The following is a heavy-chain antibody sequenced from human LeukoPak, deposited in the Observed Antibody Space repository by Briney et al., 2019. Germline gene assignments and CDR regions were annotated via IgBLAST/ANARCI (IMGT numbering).Heavy chain of an antibody. V-gene: IGHV1-2*02. J-gene: IGHJ5*02. D-gene: IGHD6-6*01. Sequence: ASVKVSCKASGYTFTGYYMHWVRQAPGQGLEWMGWINPNSGGTNYAQKFQGRVTMTRDTSISTAYMELSRLRSDDTAVYYCARVRAALGNWFDPWGQGTLVTVSS. CDR1: GYTFTGYY. CDR3: ARVRAALGNWFDP. CDR2: INPNSGGT.